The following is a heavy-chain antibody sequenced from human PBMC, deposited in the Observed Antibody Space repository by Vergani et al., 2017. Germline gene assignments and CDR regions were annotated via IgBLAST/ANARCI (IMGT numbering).Heavy chain of an antibody. CDR1: GYSFTSYW. J-gene: IGHJ3*02. D-gene: IGHD3-10*01. V-gene: IGHV5-10-1*01. CDR3: AAQNGQRGYYGSGSYYREDI. CDR2: IDPSDSYT. Sequence: EVQLVQSGAEVKKPGESLRISCKGSGYSFTSYWISWVRQMPGKGLEWMGRIDPSDSYTNYSPSFQGHVTISADKSISTAYLQWCSLKASDTARYYCAAQNGQRGYYGSGSYYREDIWGQGTMVTVSS.